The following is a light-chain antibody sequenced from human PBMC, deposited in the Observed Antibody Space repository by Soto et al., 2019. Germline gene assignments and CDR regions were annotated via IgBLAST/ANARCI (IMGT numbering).Light chain of an antibody. CDR3: QQYGSSLWT. J-gene: IGKJ1*01. V-gene: IGKV3-20*01. CDR1: QSVSSN. CDR2: GAY. Sequence: QSAATVSVSPGERATLYCRASQSVSSNLAWYQQNPGQAPRLLIYGAYSRATGIPDRFSGSGSGTDFTLTISRLEPEDAAVYYCQQYGSSLWTFGQWN.